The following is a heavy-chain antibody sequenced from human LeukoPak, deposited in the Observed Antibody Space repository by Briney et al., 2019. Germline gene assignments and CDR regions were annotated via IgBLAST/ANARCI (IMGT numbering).Heavy chain of an antibody. CDR3: ARAIMGSLAFDI. CDR1: GFTVSSNY. CDR2: IYSGGST. V-gene: IGHV3-66*01. Sequence: GGSLRLSCAASGFTVSSNYMSWVRQAPGKGLEWVSVIYSGGSTYYADSVKGRFTISRDNSKNTLYLQMNSLRAEDTAVYYCARAIMGSLAFDIWAKGQWSPSLQ. J-gene: IGHJ3*02. D-gene: IGHD3-16*01.